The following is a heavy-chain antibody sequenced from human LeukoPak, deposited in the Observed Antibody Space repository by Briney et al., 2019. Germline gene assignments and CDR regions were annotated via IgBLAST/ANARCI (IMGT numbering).Heavy chain of an antibody. V-gene: IGHV3-48*01. D-gene: IGHD2-2*01. CDR3: AREISGDIVVVPAAKLTQKYSYYYMDV. CDR1: GFTFSSYS. J-gene: IGHJ6*03. CDR2: ISTSSSSI. Sequence: PGGSLRLSCAASGFTFSSYSMNWVRQAPGKGLEWVSYISTSSSSIYSADSVKGRFTISRDNAKNSLYLQMNSLRAEDTAVYYCAREISGDIVVVPAAKLTQKYSYYYMDVWGKGTTVTVSS.